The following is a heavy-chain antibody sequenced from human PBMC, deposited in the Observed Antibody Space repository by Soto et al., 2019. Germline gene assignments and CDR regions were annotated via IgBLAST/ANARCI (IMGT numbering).Heavy chain of an antibody. D-gene: IGHD3-16*01. V-gene: IGHV3-74*01. CDR1: GFTFSSYW. Sequence: EVQLVESGGGLVQPGGSLRLSCAASGFTFSSYWMHWVRQAPGKGLVWVSRINSDGSSTSYADSVKGRFTISRDNAKNTLYLQMNSLRAEDTGVYYCARVGGRWSGYYYGMDVWGQGTTVTVSS. J-gene: IGHJ6*02. CDR2: INSDGSST. CDR3: ARVGGRWSGYYYGMDV.